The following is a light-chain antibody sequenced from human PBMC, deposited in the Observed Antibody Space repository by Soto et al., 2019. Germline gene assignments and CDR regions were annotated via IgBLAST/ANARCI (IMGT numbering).Light chain of an antibody. CDR1: SSDVGRYNY. Sequence: LAQPASVSGSRVQSSSRCITRTSSDVGRYNYVYWFQQHPGKVPNLIIYDVNNWPSGVSDRFSGSKSGNTASLTISGLQPEDEADYYCSSFTTSSTFVFGTGTKVTVL. V-gene: IGLV2-14*03. CDR2: DVN. J-gene: IGLJ1*01. CDR3: SSFTTSSTFV.